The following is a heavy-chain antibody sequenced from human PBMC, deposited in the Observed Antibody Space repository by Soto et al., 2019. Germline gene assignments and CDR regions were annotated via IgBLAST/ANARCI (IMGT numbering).Heavy chain of an antibody. CDR2: IYYTGST. J-gene: IGHJ2*01. CDR3: ANFHWYFDL. CDR1: GGSISSYY. V-gene: IGHV4-59*01. Sequence: QVQLQESGPGLVKPSETLSLTCTVSGGSISSYYWSWIRQPPGKGLEWIGYIYYTGSTNYNPSLKSRATISVDTSKNQFSLQLSSVTAADTAVYYCANFHWYFDLWGRGTLVTVSS.